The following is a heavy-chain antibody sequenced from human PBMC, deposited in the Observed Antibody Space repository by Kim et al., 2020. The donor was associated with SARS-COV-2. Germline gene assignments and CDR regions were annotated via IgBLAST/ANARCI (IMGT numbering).Heavy chain of an antibody. V-gene: IGHV3-9*01. J-gene: IGHJ4*02. CDR3: VKGGGSGSYSGDS. D-gene: IGHD3-10*01. Sequence: YVDSVKGRFTIYRDNGANSLYLQMDRLRPEDTALYYCVKGGGSGSYSGDSWGQGTLVTVSS.